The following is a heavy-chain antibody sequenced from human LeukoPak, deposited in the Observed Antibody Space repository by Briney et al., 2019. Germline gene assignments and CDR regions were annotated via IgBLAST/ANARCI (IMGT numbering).Heavy chain of an antibody. D-gene: IGHD3-22*01. CDR1: GYTFTSYV. J-gene: IGHJ5*02. CDR2: INTNTGNP. V-gene: IGHV7-4-1*02. Sequence: ASVKVSCKASGYTFTSYVMNCVRQAPGQGLEWMGWINTNTGNPTYAQGFTGRFVFSLDTSVSTAYLQISSLKAEDTAVYYCARDLYYYDSSGYYYGACFDPWGQGTLVTVSS. CDR3: ARDLYYYDSSGYYYGACFDP.